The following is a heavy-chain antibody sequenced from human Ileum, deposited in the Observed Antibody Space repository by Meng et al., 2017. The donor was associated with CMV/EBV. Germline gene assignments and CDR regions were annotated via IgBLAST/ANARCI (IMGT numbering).Heavy chain of an antibody. CDR1: GGSISSYY. J-gene: IGHJ4*02. V-gene: IGHV4-59*01. Sequence: QVELQGADPGLVKPSETLSLPCSVSGGSISSYYWSWIRQAPGKGLEWIGYVYSTWSTNYSPSLRSRVTISVDTSRNQFSLRLSSVTAADTAVYYCARTGRFGSYYFDYWGQGTLVTVSS. CDR3: ARTGRFGSYYFDY. D-gene: IGHD3-10*01. CDR2: VYSTWST.